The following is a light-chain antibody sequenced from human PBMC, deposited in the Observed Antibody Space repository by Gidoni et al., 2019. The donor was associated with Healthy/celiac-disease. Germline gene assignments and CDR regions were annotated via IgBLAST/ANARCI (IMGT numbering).Light chain of an antibody. CDR2: AAS. CDR1: QSISSY. J-gene: IGKJ1*01. Sequence: DIQRTQSPSSLSASVGDRVTITYRASQSISSYLNWYQQKPGKAPKLLIYAASSLQSGVPSRFSGSGSGTDFTLTSSRLQPEDFATYYCQQSYSTPQTFGQGTQVEIK. CDR3: QQSYSTPQT. V-gene: IGKV1-39*01.